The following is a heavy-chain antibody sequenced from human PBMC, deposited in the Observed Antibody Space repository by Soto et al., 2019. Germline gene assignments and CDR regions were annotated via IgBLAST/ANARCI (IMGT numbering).Heavy chain of an antibody. CDR1: GYTFTSRY. CDR3: ARGDVINSGWNLDS. D-gene: IGHD6-19*01. J-gene: IGHJ5*01. CDR2: IDPTGGGE. Sequence: QVQLVQTGAEVRKPGASMKVSCKTSGYTFTSRYLHWVRQGPGQGLESMGKIDPTGGGERYAQKFQGRITIIPDASTDTVYMELKTLTFEHTAVYYCARGDVINSGWNLDSWGQGTLVTVSS. V-gene: IGHV1-46*03.